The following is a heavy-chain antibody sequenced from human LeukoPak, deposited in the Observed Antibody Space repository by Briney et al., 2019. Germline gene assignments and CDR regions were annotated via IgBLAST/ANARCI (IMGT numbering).Heavy chain of an antibody. CDR2: ISGSGGSI. CDR3: AKSLFVVVPAAVDFDY. Sequence: GGSLRLSCAASGFPFSSYAMSWVRQAPGKGLEWVSDISGSGGSIYYADSVKGRFTISRDNSKNTLYLQMNSLRAEDTAVYYCAKSLFVVVPAAVDFDYWGQGTLVTVSS. D-gene: IGHD2-2*01. J-gene: IGHJ4*02. CDR1: GFPFSSYA. V-gene: IGHV3-23*01.